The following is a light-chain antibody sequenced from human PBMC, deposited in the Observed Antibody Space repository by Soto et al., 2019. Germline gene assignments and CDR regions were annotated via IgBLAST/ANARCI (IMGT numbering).Light chain of an antibody. CDR1: EDVSSK. J-gene: IGKJ1*01. CDR2: DAS. CDR3: LQYDTWPPGT. Sequence: IFMTQSPATLSVSPGGRATLSRRASEDVSSKLAWYQQKPGLPPRLVIYDASTGATGIPGRFSGSGSGKDFTLTISGLQSEDFAIYYCLQYDTWPPGTFGQGTKVEI. V-gene: IGKV3-15*01.